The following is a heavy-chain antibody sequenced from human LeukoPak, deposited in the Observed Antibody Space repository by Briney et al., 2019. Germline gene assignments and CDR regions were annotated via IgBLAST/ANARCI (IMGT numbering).Heavy chain of an antibody. D-gene: IGHD3-16*01. CDR2: VSGSSSYI. J-gene: IGHJ3*02. CDR3: ARDQRLGAFDI. CDR1: GFTFSSYS. V-gene: IGHV3-21*01. Sequence: GGSLRLSCAASGFTFSSYSMNWVRQAPGKGLEWVSSVSGSSSYIYYADSVKGRFTISRDNAKNSLYLQMNSLRAEDTAVYYCARDQRLGAFDIWGQGTMVTVSS.